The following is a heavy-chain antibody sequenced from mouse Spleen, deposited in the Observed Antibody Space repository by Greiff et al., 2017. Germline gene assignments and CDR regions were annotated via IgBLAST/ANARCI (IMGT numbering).Heavy chain of an antibody. Sequence: EVQLQQSGPGLVKPSQSLSLTCSVTGYSITSGYYWNWNRQFPGNTLEWMGYISYDGSNKYNPSLKNRISITRDTSKNQFFLKLNSVTTEDTATYYCVTWEGHWYFDVWGAGTTVTVSS. J-gene: IGHJ1*01. V-gene: IGHV3-6*01. CDR2: ISYDGSN. CDR1: GYSITSGYY. D-gene: IGHD3-3*01. CDR3: VTWEGHWYFDV.